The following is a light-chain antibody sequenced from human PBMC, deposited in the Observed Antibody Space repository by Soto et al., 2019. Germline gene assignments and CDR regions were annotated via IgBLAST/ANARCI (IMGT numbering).Light chain of an antibody. J-gene: IGLJ3*02. Sequence: QSVLTQTPSASGTPGQTVTISCSGSRSNIGNNAVSWYQQFPGTAPKLLIYNNNQRPSGGPDRVSGSKSGTSASLAISGLQPEDEADYYCATWDDSLNARGVLGGGTKLTVL. CDR1: RSNIGNNA. CDR2: NNN. CDR3: ATWDDSLNARGV. V-gene: IGLV1-44*01.